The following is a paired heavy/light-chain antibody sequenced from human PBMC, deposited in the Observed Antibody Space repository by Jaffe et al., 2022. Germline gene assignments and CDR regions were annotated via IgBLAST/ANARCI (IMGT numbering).Heavy chain of an antibody. D-gene: IGHD1-26*01. CDR1: GYSISSGYY. J-gene: IGHJ3*02. V-gene: IGHV4-38-2*01. CDR3: ATTKSSGNYYTRDAFDI. Sequence: QVQLQESGPGLVKPSETLSLTCAVSGYSISSGYYWGWIRQPPGKGLEWIGSIYHLGSTYYNPSLKSRVTILVDTSKSQFSLKLTSVTAADTAVYFCATTKSSGNYYTRDAFDIWGQGSMVTVSS. CDR2: IYHLGST.
Light chain of an antibody. CDR1: QSFSSTY. Sequence: EIVLTQSPATLSLSPGERATLSCRASQSFSSTYLAWYQQKPGQAPRLLIYGASSRATGIPDRFSGSGSGTDFTLTISRLEPEDFAVYYCQQYGTSPRMYTFGQGTKVEIQ. CDR3: QQYGTSPRMYT. J-gene: IGKJ2*01. V-gene: IGKV3-20*01. CDR2: GAS.